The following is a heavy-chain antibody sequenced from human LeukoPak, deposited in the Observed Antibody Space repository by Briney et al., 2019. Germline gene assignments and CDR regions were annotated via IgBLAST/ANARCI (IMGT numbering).Heavy chain of an antibody. V-gene: IGHV3-7*01. D-gene: IGHD3-10*01. CDR1: GFTFSSYW. CDR3: ARAIRGSAVDTGDR. CDR2: IKSDGSEE. Sequence: PEGSLRLSCAASGFTFSSYWMRWVRQAPGKGLEGVANIKSDGSEEYYVDSVKGRFTISRDNAKNSLFLQMNSLTVEDTAVYYCARAIRGSAVDTGDRWGQGTLVTVSS. J-gene: IGHJ4*02.